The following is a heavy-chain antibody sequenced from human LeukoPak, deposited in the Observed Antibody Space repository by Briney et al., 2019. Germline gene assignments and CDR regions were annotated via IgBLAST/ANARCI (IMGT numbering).Heavy chain of an antibody. V-gene: IGHV3-66*01. D-gene: IGHD4-17*01. Sequence: GGSLRLSCAASGFIFSNAWVTWVRQAPGKGLEWVSVIYSGGSTYYADSVKGRFTISRDNSKNTLYLQMNSLRAEDTAVYYCARELTVTTEGYYYYGMDVWGQGTTVTVSS. CDR1: GFIFSNAW. CDR3: ARELTVTTEGYYYYGMDV. J-gene: IGHJ6*02. CDR2: IYSGGST.